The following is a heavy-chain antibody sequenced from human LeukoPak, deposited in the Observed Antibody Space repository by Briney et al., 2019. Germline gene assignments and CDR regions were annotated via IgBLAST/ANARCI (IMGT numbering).Heavy chain of an antibody. CDR3: ARDPAWRRVNYYFDY. Sequence: SGRSLRLSCAASGFTFSNYAIHWVRQAPAKGLEWMAVISYDGSNKYYADSVKGRFTISRDNSKNTLYLQMNSLRAEDTAVYYCARDPAWRRVNYYFDYWGQGTLVTVSS. J-gene: IGHJ4*02. CDR2: ISYDGSNK. V-gene: IGHV3-30*04. CDR1: GFTFSNYA. D-gene: IGHD4-23*01.